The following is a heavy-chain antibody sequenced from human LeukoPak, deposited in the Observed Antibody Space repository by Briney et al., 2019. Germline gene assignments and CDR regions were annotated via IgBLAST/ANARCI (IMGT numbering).Heavy chain of an antibody. Sequence: SVKVSCKASGGTFSSYAISWVRQAPGQGLEWMGRIIPILGIANYAQKFQGRVTMTRNTSISTAYMELSSLRSEDTAVYYCARGGNYGGNSDWFDPWGQGTLVTVSS. CDR1: GGTFSSYA. D-gene: IGHD4-17*01. J-gene: IGHJ5*02. CDR2: IIPILGIA. V-gene: IGHV1-69*04. CDR3: ARGGNYGGNSDWFDP.